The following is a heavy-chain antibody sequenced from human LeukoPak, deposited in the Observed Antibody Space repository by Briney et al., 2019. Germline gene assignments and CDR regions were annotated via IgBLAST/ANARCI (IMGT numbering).Heavy chain of an antibody. D-gene: IGHD1-1*01. J-gene: IGHJ5*02. Sequence: PSETLSLTCTVSGGSISSYYWSWIRQPPGKGLEWIGYIYTSGRTNYNPSLKSRVTISVDTSKNQFSLKLSSVTAADTAVYYCASNWNPNWFDPWGQGTLVTVSS. CDR1: GGSISSYY. V-gene: IGHV4-4*09. CDR3: ASNWNPNWFDP. CDR2: IYTSGRT.